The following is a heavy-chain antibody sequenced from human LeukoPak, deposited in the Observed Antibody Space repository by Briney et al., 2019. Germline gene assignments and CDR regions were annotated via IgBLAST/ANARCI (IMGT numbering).Heavy chain of an antibody. V-gene: IGHV4-39*07. J-gene: IGHJ4*02. CDR2: IYYSGST. D-gene: IGHD3-22*01. CDR3: ARARYDSSGYLPLGFDY. Sequence: SETLSLTCTVSGGSISSSSYYWGWIRQPPGKGLEWIGSIYYSGSTYYNPSLKSRVTISVDTSKNQFSLKLSSVTAADTAVYYCARARYDSSGYLPLGFDYWGQGTLVTVS. CDR1: GGSISSSSYY.